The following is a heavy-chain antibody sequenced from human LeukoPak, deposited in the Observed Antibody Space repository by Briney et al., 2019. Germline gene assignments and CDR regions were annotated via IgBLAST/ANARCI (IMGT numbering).Heavy chain of an antibody. CDR1: GFTFDTFW. CDR2: IKEDGTKK. J-gene: IGHJ5*02. CDR3: ARDAAGYDP. V-gene: IGHV3-7*01. Sequence: GGSLRLSCAASGFTFDTFWMSWVRQTPGKGLEWVANIKEDGTKKYYVDSVKGRFTISRDNAENSLYLQMNSLRAEDTAVYYCARDAAGYDPWGQGTLVTVSS. D-gene: IGHD6-13*01.